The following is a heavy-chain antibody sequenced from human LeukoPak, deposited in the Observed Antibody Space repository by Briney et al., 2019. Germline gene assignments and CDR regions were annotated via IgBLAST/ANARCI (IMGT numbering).Heavy chain of an antibody. V-gene: IGHV4-34*01. CDR2: INHSGST. CDR3: ARRGVYYDSSGYHYYFDY. CDR1: GGSFSDYY. Sequence: SETLSLTCAVYGGSFSDYYWSWIRQPPGKGLEWIGEINHSGSTNYNPSLKSQVTISADTSKNQFSLKLSSVTAADTAVYYCARRGVYYDSSGYHYYFDYWGQGTLVTVSS. J-gene: IGHJ4*02. D-gene: IGHD3-22*01.